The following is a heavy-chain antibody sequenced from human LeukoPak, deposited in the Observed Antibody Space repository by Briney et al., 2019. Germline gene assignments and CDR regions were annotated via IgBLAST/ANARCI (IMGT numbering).Heavy chain of an antibody. D-gene: IGHD3-10*01. CDR2: IHSDGSS. Sequence: GGSLRLSCAAFEFPVSSNYMSWVRQAPGKGLEWVSVIHSDGSSYYADSVKGRFTISRDISKNTVYLQVNSLRAEDTAVYYCARGAWFGEGSDGDYWGQGTLVTVSS. CDR3: ARGAWFGEGSDGDY. V-gene: IGHV3-53*01. CDR1: EFPVSSNY. J-gene: IGHJ4*02.